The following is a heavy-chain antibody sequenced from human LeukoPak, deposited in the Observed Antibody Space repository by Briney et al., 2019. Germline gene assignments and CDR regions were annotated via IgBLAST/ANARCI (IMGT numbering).Heavy chain of an antibody. CDR2: IYYSGTT. V-gene: IGHV4-38-2*02. CDR3: SRLSHVAGAPKVSWFDP. CDR1: AYSISDGWV. D-gene: IGHD1-26*01. Sequence: SETLSLTCTVSAYSISDGWVWGMIRQPPGKGTEWIGSIYYSGTTYYNPSLKSRVTMSVDTSNNQFSLKLTSVTAADTAMYYCSRLSHVAGAPKVSWFDPWGQGTLVTVSS. J-gene: IGHJ5*02.